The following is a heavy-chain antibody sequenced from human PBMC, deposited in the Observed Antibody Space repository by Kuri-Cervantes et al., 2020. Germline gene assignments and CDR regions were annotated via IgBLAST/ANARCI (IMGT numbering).Heavy chain of an antibody. CDR2: ISYDGSNK. Sequence: GESLKISCAASGFTFSSYGMHWVRQAPGKGLEWVAVISYDGSNKYYADSVKGRFTISRDNSKNTLYLQMNSLRAEDAAVYYCAKGARAVAGMYYFDCWGQGTLVTVSS. V-gene: IGHV3-30*18. J-gene: IGHJ4*02. D-gene: IGHD6-19*01. CDR1: GFTFSSYG. CDR3: AKGARAVAGMYYFDC.